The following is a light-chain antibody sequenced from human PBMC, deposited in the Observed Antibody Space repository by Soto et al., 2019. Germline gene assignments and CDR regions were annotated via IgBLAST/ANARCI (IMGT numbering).Light chain of an antibody. V-gene: IGKV1-5*03. CDR2: KAS. CDR3: QHYNSYSEA. Sequence: IRMTQSPSSFSASTGDRVTITCRPSQTISSWLAWYQQKPGKAPKLLIYKASTLKSGVPSRFSGSGSGTEFTLTIRSLQPDDFATYSCQHYNSYSEAFGQGTKVDIK. J-gene: IGKJ1*01. CDR1: QTISSW.